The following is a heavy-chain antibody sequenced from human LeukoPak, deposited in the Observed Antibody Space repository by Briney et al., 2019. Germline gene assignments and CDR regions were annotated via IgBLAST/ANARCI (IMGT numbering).Heavy chain of an antibody. CDR2: ISGSGGST. J-gene: IGHJ4*02. V-gene: IGHV3-23*01. D-gene: IGHD1-26*01. CDR3: AKVVGATTRGYFNY. Sequence: GGSLRLSCAASGFTFSSYAMSWVRQAPGKGLEWVSTISGSGGSTYYADSVKGRFTISRDNSKNTLYLQMNSLRAEDTAVYYCAKVVGATTRGYFNYWGQGTLVTVSS. CDR1: GFTFSSYA.